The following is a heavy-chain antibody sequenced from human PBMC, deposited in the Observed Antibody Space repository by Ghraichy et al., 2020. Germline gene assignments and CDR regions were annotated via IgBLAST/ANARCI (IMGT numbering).Heavy chain of an antibody. D-gene: IGHD3-22*01. J-gene: IGHJ4*02. CDR1: GFTFSSYA. Sequence: GGSLRLSCEASGFTFSSYAMSWVRQAPGKGLEWVSAISGSGGTTYYADSVKGRFTISRDNSKNTLYLQMNSLRAEDTAVYYCAKASQYYDSSGYKYYFDYWGQGTLVTVSS. CDR2: ISGSGGTT. V-gene: IGHV3-23*01. CDR3: AKASQYYDSSGYKYYFDY.